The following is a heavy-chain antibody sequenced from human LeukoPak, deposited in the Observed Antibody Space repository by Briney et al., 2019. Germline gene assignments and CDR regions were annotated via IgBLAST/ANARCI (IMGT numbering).Heavy chain of an antibody. J-gene: IGHJ4*02. D-gene: IGHD6-19*01. CDR1: GFTFSSYG. V-gene: IGHV3-33*01. CDR3: ARGPPVVAVAGTDYFDY. CDR2: IWYDGSNK. Sequence: GGSLRLSCAASGFTFSSYGMHWVRQAPGKGLEWVAVIWYDGSNKYYADSVKGRFTISRDNSKNTLYLQMNSLRAEDTAVYYCARGPPVVAVAGTDYFDYWGQGTLVTVSS.